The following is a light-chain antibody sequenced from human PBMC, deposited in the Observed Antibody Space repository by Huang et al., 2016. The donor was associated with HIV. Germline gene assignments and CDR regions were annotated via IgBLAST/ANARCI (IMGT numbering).Light chain of an antibody. J-gene: IGKJ2*01. CDR1: ASILRN. Sequence: VVMTQSPATLSVSPGERATLSCRASASILRNLAWYQQRPGQPPRRLIYGASVRLPGIPDRFRGSGSGTEFSLTISSLQSEDFAVYYCQQYNKWPPYTYGQGTKLEIK. CDR2: GAS. V-gene: IGKV3-15*01. CDR3: QQYNKWPPYT.